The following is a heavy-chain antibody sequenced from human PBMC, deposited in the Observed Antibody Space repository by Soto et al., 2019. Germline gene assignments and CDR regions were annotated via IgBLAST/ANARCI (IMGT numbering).Heavy chain of an antibody. D-gene: IGHD6-6*01. Sequence: SVKVSWKASGGTFSSYAISWVRQAPGQGLEWMGGIIPIFGTANYAQKFQGRVTITADESTSTAYMELSSLRSEDTAVYYCARGIAARPVGWFDPWGQGTLVTVSS. V-gene: IGHV1-69*13. J-gene: IGHJ5*02. CDR1: GGTFSSYA. CDR3: ARGIAARPVGWFDP. CDR2: IIPIFGTA.